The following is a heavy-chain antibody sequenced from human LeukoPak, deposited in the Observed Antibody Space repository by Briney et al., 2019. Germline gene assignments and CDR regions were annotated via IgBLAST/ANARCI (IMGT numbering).Heavy chain of an antibody. CDR3: ARRGFNYFDY. V-gene: IGHV3-7*01. D-gene: IGHD3-16*01. J-gene: IGHJ4*01. CDR1: GFTFSSYW. Sequence: GGSLTLSCSASGFTFSSYWMSWVRQAAGRGLEWVANIKQDGSEKYYVDSVKGRFTISRDNAKYSLYLQMNSLRAEDTAVYYCARRGFNYFDYWGQETPVTVSS. CDR2: IKQDGSEK.